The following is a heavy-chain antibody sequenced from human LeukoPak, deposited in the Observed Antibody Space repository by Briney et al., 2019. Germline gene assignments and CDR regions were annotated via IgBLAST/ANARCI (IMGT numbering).Heavy chain of an antibody. Sequence: GGSLRLSCAASGLTVITNDITWVPHAPGKGLEWGSVLYSDGNTKYADSVQGRFTISRDNSKNTLYLEMNSLSPDDTAVYYCARGVEPLAANTLAYWGQGTLVTVSS. CDR1: GLTVITND. CDR2: LYSDGNT. J-gene: IGHJ4*02. CDR3: ARGVEPLAANTLAY. V-gene: IGHV3-53*01. D-gene: IGHD1-14*01.